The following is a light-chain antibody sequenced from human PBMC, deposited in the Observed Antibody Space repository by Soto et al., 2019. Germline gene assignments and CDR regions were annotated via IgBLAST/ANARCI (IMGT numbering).Light chain of an antibody. J-gene: IGKJ2*01. V-gene: IGKV1-5*01. CDR2: DAS. CDR3: QQYDNYPHT. Sequence: DIPMTQSPSTLSASVGERVTLTCRASQSISYWLAWYQQKSGKAPKLLIYDASDLERGVPSRFSGSGSGTEVTLTISGLQPDDFATYYCQQYDNYPHTFGQGTKLEIK. CDR1: QSISYW.